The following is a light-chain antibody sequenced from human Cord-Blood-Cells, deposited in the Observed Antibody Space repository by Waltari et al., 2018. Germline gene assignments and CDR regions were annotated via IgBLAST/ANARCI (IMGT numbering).Light chain of an antibody. CDR3: QQYGSSPRT. CDR1: QSGSSSY. CDR2: GAS. J-gene: IGKJ1*01. V-gene: IGKV3-20*01. Sequence: EIVLTQSPGTLSLSPGARATLPCRASQSGSSSYLAWYQQKPGQAPRLLIYGASSRATGIPDRFSGSGSGTDFTLTISRLEPEDFAVYYCQQYGSSPRTFGQGTKVEIK.